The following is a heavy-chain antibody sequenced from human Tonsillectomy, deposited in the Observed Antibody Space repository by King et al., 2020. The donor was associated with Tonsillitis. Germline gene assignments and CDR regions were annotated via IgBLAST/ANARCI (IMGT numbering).Heavy chain of an antibody. Sequence: VQLVESGGGLVKPGGSLRLSCAASGFTFSSYSMNWVRQAPGKGLEWVSSISSSSSYIYYADSVKGRITISRENAKNSLYLQLYSLRAEDTAVYYCARVPYYYDSSGYYYWGQGTLVTVSS. D-gene: IGHD3-22*01. V-gene: IGHV3-21*01. CDR2: ISSSSSYI. CDR1: GFTFSSYS. CDR3: ARVPYYYDSSGYYY. J-gene: IGHJ4*02.